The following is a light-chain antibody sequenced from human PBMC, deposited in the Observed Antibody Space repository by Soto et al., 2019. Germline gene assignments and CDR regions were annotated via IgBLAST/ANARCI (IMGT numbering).Light chain of an antibody. V-gene: IGKV3-11*01. CDR2: DAS. CDR1: QSVNRN. Sequence: EIVLTQSPATLSLSPGERAPLSCRASQSVNRNLAWYRQKPGQAPRLLIYDASNRATGIPARFSGSGSGTDFTLTISSLEPADFAVYYCQQRSNWPLTFGGGTKVEIK. J-gene: IGKJ4*01. CDR3: QQRSNWPLT.